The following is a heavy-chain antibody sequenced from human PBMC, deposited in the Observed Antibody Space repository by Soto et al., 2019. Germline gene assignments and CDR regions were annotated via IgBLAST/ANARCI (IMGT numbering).Heavy chain of an antibody. CDR2: IWYDGSNK. V-gene: IGHV3-33*01. CDR3: ARDKVPAAMYTDYYYYGMDV. J-gene: IGHJ6*02. CDR1: GFTFSSYG. D-gene: IGHD2-2*01. Sequence: GGSLRLSCAASGFTFSSYGMHWVRQAPGKGLEWVAVIWYDGSNKYYADSVKGRFTISRDNSKNTLYLQMNSLRAEDTAVYYCARDKVPAAMYTDYYYYGMDVWGQGTTVTVSS.